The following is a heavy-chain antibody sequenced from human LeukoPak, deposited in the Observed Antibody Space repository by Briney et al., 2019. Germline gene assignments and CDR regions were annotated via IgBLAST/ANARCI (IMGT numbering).Heavy chain of an antibody. CDR2: ISSSSSYI. CDR3: ARTEAGTDYFDY. V-gene: IGHV3-21*01. Sequence: GGSLRLSCAASGFTFSSYSMNWVRQAPGKGLEWVSSISSSSSYIYYADSVKGRFTISRGNAKNSLYLQMNSLRAEDTAVYYCARTEAGTDYFDYWGQGTLVTVSS. D-gene: IGHD6-19*01. J-gene: IGHJ4*02. CDR1: GFTFSSYS.